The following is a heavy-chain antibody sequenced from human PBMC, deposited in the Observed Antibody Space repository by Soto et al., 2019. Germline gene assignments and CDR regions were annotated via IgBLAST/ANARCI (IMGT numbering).Heavy chain of an antibody. Sequence: EVQLVESGGGLVKPGGSLRLSCAASGFTFSSYSMNWVRQAPGKGLKWVSSISSSSSYIYYADSVKGRFTISRDNAKNSLYLQMNSLRAEDTAVYYCAGGTAATKLDYWGQGTLVTVSS. CDR3: AGGTAATKLDY. J-gene: IGHJ4*02. CDR2: ISSSSSYI. V-gene: IGHV3-21*01. D-gene: IGHD3-16*01. CDR1: GFTFSSYS.